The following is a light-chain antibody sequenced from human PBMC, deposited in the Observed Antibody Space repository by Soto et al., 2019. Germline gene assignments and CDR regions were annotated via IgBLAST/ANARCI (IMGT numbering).Light chain of an antibody. V-gene: IGKV3-20*01. CDR1: RSISGF. CDR2: NTS. Sequence: EIVLTQSPATLSLSPGERATLSCRASRSISGFLAWYQHKPGQAPRLLIYNTSHRATGIPDRFSGGGSGTDFTLTITRLEPEDFAMYYCQQYEISPPITFGQGTRLEIK. J-gene: IGKJ5*01. CDR3: QQYEISPPIT.